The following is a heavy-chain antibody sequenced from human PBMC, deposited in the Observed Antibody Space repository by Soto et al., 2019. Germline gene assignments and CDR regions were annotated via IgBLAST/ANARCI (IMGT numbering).Heavy chain of an antibody. V-gene: IGHV1-69*02. J-gene: IGHJ4*02. CDR2: IIPILGIA. CDR3: ARSRGPHTNFDY. CDR1: GGTFSSYT. D-gene: IGHD3-10*01. Sequence: QVQLVQSGAEVKKPGSSVKVSCKDSGGTFSSYTISWVRQAPGQGLEWMGRIIPILGIANYAQKFQGRVTITADKSTSTAYMELSSLRSEDTAVYYCARSRGPHTNFDYWGQGTLVTVSS.